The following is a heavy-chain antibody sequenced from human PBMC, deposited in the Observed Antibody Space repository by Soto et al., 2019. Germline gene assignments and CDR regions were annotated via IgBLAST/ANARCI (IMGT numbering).Heavy chain of an antibody. D-gene: IGHD5-12*01. CDR2: IIPIFGSP. Sequence: QVLLVQSGAEVKKPGSSVKVSCKASGGTFNSYAFSWVRQAPGQGLEWMGGIIPIFGSPNYAQKFQGRVTITADECTSTAYMELSGLRSDDTAGYYCASRRENGYNYDFDYWGQGTLGTVSS. CDR3: ASRRENGYNYDFDY. J-gene: IGHJ4*02. V-gene: IGHV1-69*12. CDR1: GGTFNSYA.